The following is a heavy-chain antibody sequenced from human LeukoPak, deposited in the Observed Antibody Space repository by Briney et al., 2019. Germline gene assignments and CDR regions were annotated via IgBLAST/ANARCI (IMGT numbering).Heavy chain of an antibody. J-gene: IGHJ4*02. CDR2: ISGDGNVT. Sequence: GGSLRLSCTPPGFPFSSYWMLWVRQAPGKGLVWVSRISGDGNVTTYADSVKGRFTISRDNTKNILYLQMDNLRAEDTATYYCARSQFDYWGQGTLVTVSS. CDR3: ARSQFDY. V-gene: IGHV3-74*03. CDR1: GFPFSSYW.